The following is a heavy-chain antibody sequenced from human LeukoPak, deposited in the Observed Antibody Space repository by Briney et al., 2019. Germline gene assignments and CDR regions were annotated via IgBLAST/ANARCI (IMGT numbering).Heavy chain of an antibody. J-gene: IGHJ4*02. Sequence: PGGSLRLSCAASGFTFSSYGMSWVRQAPGKGLEWVSAISGSGGSTYYADSVQGRFTISRDNSKNTLFLQMNSLRAEDTAVYYCASCSSSPATFDYWGQGTLVTVSS. D-gene: IGHD6-13*01. CDR1: GFTFSSYG. CDR3: ASCSSSPATFDY. CDR2: ISGSGGST. V-gene: IGHV3-23*01.